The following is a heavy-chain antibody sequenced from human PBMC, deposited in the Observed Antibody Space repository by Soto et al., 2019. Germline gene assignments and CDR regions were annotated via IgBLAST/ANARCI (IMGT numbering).Heavy chain of an antibody. CDR3: ARDSETYYYDSSGYYDVRDDAFDI. CDR1: GYTFTSYG. V-gene: IGHV1-18*01. CDR2: ISAYNGNT. D-gene: IGHD3-22*01. J-gene: IGHJ3*02. Sequence: QVQLLQSGAEVKKPGASVKVSCKASGYTFTSYGISWVRQAPGQGLEWMGWISAYNGNTNYAQKLQGRVTMTTDTSTSTAYMELRSLRSDDTAVYYCARDSETYYYDSSGYYDVRDDAFDIWGQGTMVTVSS.